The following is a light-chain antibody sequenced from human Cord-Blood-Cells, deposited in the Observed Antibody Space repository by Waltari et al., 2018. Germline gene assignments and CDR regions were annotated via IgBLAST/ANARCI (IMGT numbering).Light chain of an antibody. Sequence: EIVMTQSPATLSVSPGERATLSCRASQSVSSNLAWYQQKPGQAPRLLIDGASTRATVIPARFSGSVSGTEFTLTISSLQSEDFAVYYCQQYNNWPPLTFGGGTKVEIK. CDR2: GAS. CDR3: QQYNNWPPLT. J-gene: IGKJ4*01. V-gene: IGKV3-15*01. CDR1: QSVSSN.